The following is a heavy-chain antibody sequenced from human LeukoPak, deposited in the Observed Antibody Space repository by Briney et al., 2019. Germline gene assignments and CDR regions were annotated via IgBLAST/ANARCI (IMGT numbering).Heavy chain of an antibody. J-gene: IGHJ4*02. Sequence: GASVKVSCKASGYTFTSYGISWVRQAPGQGLEWMGWISAYNGNTNYAQKLQGRVTMTTDTSTSTAYMELRSLRSDDTAVYYWARIEGYSSSWYGDYWGQGTLVTVSS. V-gene: IGHV1-18*01. D-gene: IGHD6-13*01. CDR1: GYTFTSYG. CDR3: ARIEGYSSSWYGDY. CDR2: ISAYNGNT.